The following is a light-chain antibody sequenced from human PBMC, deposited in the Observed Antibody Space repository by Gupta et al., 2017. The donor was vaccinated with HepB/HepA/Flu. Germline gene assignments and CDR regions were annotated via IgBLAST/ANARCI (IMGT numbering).Light chain of an antibody. CDR3: QQYYSSLWT. CDR1: QNILYSSNNKYY. Sequence: DIVMTQSPDSLAVSLGERATIDCKSSQNILYSSNNKYYLAWYQQKPGQPPRLLIYWASTRESGVPDRFGGSGSGTDFTLTISSLQAEDVAVYYCQQYYSSLWTFGRGTKVEIK. V-gene: IGKV4-1*01. CDR2: WAS. J-gene: IGKJ1*01.